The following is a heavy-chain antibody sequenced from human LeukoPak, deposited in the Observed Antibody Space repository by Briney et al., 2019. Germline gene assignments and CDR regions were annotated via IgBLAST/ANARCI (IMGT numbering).Heavy chain of an antibody. J-gene: IGHJ4*02. CDR1: GGTFSSYA. Sequence: ASVKVSCKASGGTFSSYAISWVRQAPGQGLEWMGGIIPIFGTANYAQKFQGRVTITADESTSTAYMELSSLRSEDTAVYYCARDRSSIAVAGTPDYWGQGTLVTVSS. V-gene: IGHV1-69*13. CDR3: ARDRSSIAVAGTPDY. CDR2: IIPIFGTA. D-gene: IGHD6-19*01.